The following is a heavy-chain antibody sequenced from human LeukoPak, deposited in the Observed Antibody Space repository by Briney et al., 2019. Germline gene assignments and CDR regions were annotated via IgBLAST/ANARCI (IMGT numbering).Heavy chain of an antibody. J-gene: IGHJ5*02. Sequence: GGSLRLSCAASGFTFSSYAMSWVRQAPGKGLEWVSAISGSGGSTYYADSVKGRFTISRDNSKNTLYLQMNSLRAEDTAVYYCAKVATVVTRGTYNWFDPWGQGTLVTVSS. CDR2: ISGSGGST. CDR1: GFTFSSYA. D-gene: IGHD4-23*01. CDR3: AKVATVVTRGTYNWFDP. V-gene: IGHV3-23*01.